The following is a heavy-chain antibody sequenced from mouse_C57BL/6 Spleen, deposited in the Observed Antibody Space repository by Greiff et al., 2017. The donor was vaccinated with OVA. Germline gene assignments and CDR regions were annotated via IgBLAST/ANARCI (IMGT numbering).Heavy chain of an antibody. CDR1: GFTFSSYA. CDR2: ISDGGSYT. CDR3: AREWDGYYWFAY. Sequence: EVKLVESGGGLVKPGGSLKLSCAASGFTFSSYAMSWVRQTPEKRLEWVATISDGGSYTYYPDNVKGRFTISRDNAKNNLYLQMSHLKSEDTAMYYCAREWDGYYWFAYWGQGTLVTVSA. J-gene: IGHJ3*01. V-gene: IGHV5-4*01. D-gene: IGHD2-3*01.